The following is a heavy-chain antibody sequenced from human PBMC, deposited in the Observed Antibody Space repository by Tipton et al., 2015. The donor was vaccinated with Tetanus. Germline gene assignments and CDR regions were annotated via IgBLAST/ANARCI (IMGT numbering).Heavy chain of an antibody. J-gene: IGHJ4*02. CDR3: ARANYDSSKKGPFDS. CDR2: IYYSGST. Sequence: TLSLTCTVSGGSISGSPYFWNWIRQQPGKGPEWIGYIYYSGSTYYNPSFESRVTISVDTSKNQFSLKMNSVTAADTAVYYCARANYDSSKKGPFDSWGQGSLVIVSS. V-gene: IGHV4-31*03. D-gene: IGHD3-3*01. CDR1: GGSISGSPYF.